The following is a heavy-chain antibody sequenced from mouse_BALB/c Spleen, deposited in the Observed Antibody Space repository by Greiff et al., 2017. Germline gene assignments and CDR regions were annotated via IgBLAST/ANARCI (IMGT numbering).Heavy chain of an antibody. V-gene: IGHV1-69*02. Sequence: QVQLQQPGAELVRPGASVKLSCKASGYTFTSYWINWVKQRPGQGLEWIGNIYPSDSYTNYNQKFKDKATLTVDKSSSTAYMQLSSPTSEDSAVYYCTRGVRPYWYFDVWGAGTTVTVSS. CDR3: TRGVRPYWYFDV. CDR1: GYTFTSYW. D-gene: IGHD2-14*01. CDR2: IYPSDSYT. J-gene: IGHJ1*01.